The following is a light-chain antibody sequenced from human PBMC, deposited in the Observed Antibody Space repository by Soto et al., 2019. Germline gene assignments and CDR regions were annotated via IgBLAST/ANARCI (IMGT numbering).Light chain of an antibody. J-gene: IGKJ1*01. CDR3: QQYNNWPPT. V-gene: IGKV3-15*01. CDR2: GAS. Sequence: EIVMTQSPGTLSVSPGERATLSCRASQSVSNNVAWYQRKPGQAPRLLFSGASTRATGVPATFSGSGSGTAFTLTISSLQSADFAVYYCQQYNNWPPTFGQGTRVEVK. CDR1: QSVSNN.